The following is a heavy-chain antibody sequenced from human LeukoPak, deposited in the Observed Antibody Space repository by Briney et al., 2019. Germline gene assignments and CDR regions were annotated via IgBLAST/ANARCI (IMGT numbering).Heavy chain of an antibody. CDR1: GGSISSYY. J-gene: IGHJ5*02. Sequence: SETLSLTCTVFGGSISSYYWSWIRQPPGKGLEWIGYIYYSGSTYYNPSLKSRVTISVDTSKNQFSLKLSSVTAADTAVYYCARLGEGYCSSTSCWAFDPWGQGTLVTVSS. CDR2: IYYSGST. V-gene: IGHV4-59*04. CDR3: ARLGEGYCSSTSCWAFDP. D-gene: IGHD2-2*01.